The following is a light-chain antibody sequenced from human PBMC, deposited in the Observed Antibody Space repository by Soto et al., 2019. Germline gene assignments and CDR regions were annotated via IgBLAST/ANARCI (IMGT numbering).Light chain of an antibody. CDR3: ATWDDSRKGV. CDR1: TSNIESHS. Sequence: QSVLTQPPSASGTPGQRITISCSGSTSNIESHSVNWDQQVPGTAPRLLIKTNNQRPSGVPDRFSGSKSGASASLVISGLQSEDEATYYCATWDDSRKGVFGTGTKLTVL. J-gene: IGLJ1*01. CDR2: TNN. V-gene: IGLV1-44*01.